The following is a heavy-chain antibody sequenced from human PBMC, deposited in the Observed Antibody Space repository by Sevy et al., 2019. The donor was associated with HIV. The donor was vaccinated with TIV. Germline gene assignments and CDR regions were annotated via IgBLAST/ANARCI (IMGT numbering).Heavy chain of an antibody. V-gene: IGHV4-39*01. CDR1: GGSISRSSYD. CDR2: MFFSGNT. D-gene: IGHD2-21*01. Sequence: SETLCLTCTVSGGSISRSSYDWGWIRQPPGKGLEWIGSMFFSGNTYYNPSLKSRVTIFVDRSKNQISLRLTSVTAADTAVYYCARQGGIVDRAFDNWGQGTLVTVSS. J-gene: IGHJ4*02. CDR3: ARQGGIVDRAFDN.